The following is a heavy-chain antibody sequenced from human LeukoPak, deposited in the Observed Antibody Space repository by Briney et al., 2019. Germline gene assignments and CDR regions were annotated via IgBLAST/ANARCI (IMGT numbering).Heavy chain of an antibody. CDR1: GFTFRSYE. CDR3: ARDQFVAIDY. J-gene: IGHJ4*02. V-gene: IGHV3-48*03. D-gene: IGHD2-15*01. Sequence: PGGTLRLSCAASGFTFRSYEMNWVRQAPGKGLEGVSYISRSGSTIYYADSVKGRFTISRDNAKNSLYLQLNSLRAEDTAVYYCARDQFVAIDYWGQGALVTVSS. CDR2: ISRSGSTI.